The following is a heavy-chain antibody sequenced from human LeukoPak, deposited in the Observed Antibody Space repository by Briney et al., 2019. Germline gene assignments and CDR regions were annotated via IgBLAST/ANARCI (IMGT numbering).Heavy chain of an antibody. V-gene: IGHV3-20*04. CDR3: ARDHRPGPLAMAANGGFNYYYMDV. J-gene: IGHJ6*03. D-gene: IGHD6-19*01. Sequence: PGGSLRLSCAASGFTFDDYGMSWVRQAPGKGLEWVSGINWNGGSTGYADSVKGRFTISRDNAKNSLYLQMNSLRAEDTALYYRARDHRPGPLAMAANGGFNYYYMDVWGKGTTVTVSS. CDR1: GFTFDDYG. CDR2: INWNGGST.